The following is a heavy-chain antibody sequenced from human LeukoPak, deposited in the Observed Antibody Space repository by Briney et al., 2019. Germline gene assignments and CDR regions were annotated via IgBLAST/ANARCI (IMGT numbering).Heavy chain of an antibody. CDR3: ARDSGEVPDY. CDR1: GYIFSGYY. J-gene: IGHJ4*02. CDR2: INPNNGGT. V-gene: IGHV1-2*02. D-gene: IGHD3-10*01. Sequence: ASVKVSCKASGYIFSGYYMHWVRQAPGQGLEWMGWINPNNGGTKYAQNFQGRVTMTRDTSISTAYMELDRLRFDDTAVYYCARDSGEVPDYWGQGTLVTVSS.